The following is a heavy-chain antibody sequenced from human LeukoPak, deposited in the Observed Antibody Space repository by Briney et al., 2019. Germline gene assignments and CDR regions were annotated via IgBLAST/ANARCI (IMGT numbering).Heavy chain of an antibody. CDR3: TRGRDTTGYFVY. CDR1: GYTFTDYT. V-gene: IGHV7-4-1*02. J-gene: IGHJ4*02. Sequence: ASVMVSCKPSGYTFTDYTINWVRLAPGQGLEWMGWIDTNTGNPTYAQGFTGRFVFSLDTSVTTTFLQISSLKAEDTAVYFCTRGRDTTGYFVYWGQGTLVTVSS. D-gene: IGHD3-22*01. CDR2: IDTNTGNP.